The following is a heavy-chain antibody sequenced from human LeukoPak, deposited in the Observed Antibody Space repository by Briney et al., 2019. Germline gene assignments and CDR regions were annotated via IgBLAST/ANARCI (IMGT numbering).Heavy chain of an antibody. J-gene: IGHJ2*01. CDR1: GFTVSSNY. V-gene: IGHV3-66*01. Sequence: GGSLRLSCAASGFTVSSNYMSWVRQAPGKGLEWVSVIYSGGSTYYTDSVKGRFTISRDNSKNTLYLQVNSLRAEDTAVYYCAREVPYGYYYDSSWYFDLWGRGTLVTVSS. CDR2: IYSGGST. D-gene: IGHD3-22*01. CDR3: AREVPYGYYYDSSWYFDL.